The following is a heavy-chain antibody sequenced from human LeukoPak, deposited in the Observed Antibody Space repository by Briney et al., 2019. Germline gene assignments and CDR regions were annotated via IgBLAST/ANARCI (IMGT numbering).Heavy chain of an antibody. CDR2: IYYSGST. V-gene: IGHV4-39*07. CDR1: GGSISSSSYY. CDR3: ARVYRSTY. Sequence: PSETLSLTCTVSGGSISSSSYYWGWIRQPPGKGLEWIGSIYYSGSTYYNPSLKSRVTISVDTSKNQFSLKLSSVTAADTAVYYCARVYRSTYWGQGTLVTVSS. J-gene: IGHJ4*02. D-gene: IGHD2-2*01.